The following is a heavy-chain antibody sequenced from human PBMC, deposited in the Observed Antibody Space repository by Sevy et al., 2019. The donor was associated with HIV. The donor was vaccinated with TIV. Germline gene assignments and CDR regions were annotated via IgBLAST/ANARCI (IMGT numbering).Heavy chain of an antibody. CDR1: GFTFSNFG. Sequence: GSLRLSCAASGFTFSNFGMHWVRQAPGKGPEWVTFIRYDGSTKYYVDSVKGRFIISRDNSKNTLYLQMNSLRPDDTAVYFCAKGLGMVQGALLSDDLWSQRTMVTVSS. J-gene: IGHJ3*01. D-gene: IGHD3-10*01. CDR2: IRYDGSTK. CDR3: AKGLGMVQGALLSDDL. V-gene: IGHV3-30*02.